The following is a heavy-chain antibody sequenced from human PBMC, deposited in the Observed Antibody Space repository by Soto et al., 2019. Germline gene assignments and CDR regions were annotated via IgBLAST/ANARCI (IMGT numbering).Heavy chain of an antibody. CDR3: XXXQXXGNSGWGSERDY. D-gene: IGHD6-19*01. CDR2: MSWNFCSI. CDR1: GFVFEEYA. Sequence: VQLVESGGGLVQPGRSLRLSCAASGFVFEEYAMHWVRRRPGKGLEWVAGMSWNFCSIGDAVSGEGRFTISRDNSKXXXXXXXXXXXXXXXXXXXXXXXQXXGNSGWGSERDYWGPGIQVIVSS. J-gene: IGHJ4*02. V-gene: IGHV3-9*01.